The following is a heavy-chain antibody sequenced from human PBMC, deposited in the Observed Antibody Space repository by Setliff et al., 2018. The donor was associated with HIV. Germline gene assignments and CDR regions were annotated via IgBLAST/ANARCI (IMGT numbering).Heavy chain of an antibody. CDR1: GFAFSTFD. CDR3: ARDLGTDGHYYYYMDV. Sequence: PGGSLRLSCVASGFAFSTFDMNWVRQTPGKGLEWVAAVGVDSDATYYADSVRGRFAVSRDDFQNTLYLQMNSLRAEDTAVYYCARDLGTDGHYYYYMDVWGKGTTVTVSS. D-gene: IGHD6-13*01. J-gene: IGHJ6*03. CDR2: VGVDSDAT. V-gene: IGHV3-23*01.